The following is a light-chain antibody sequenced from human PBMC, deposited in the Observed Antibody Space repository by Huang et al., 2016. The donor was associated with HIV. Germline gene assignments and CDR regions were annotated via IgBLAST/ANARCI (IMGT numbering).Light chain of an antibody. Sequence: ERVLTQSPGTLSVSPGERATLPCRTSQGIGNSLAWYQLKPGQAPRLLIYETFSRASDIPARFSGGGSEIDFTLTISGLQSEDSAVYYCQQYHEWPRTCGQGTKVEIK. V-gene: IGKV3-15*01. CDR3: QQYHEWPRT. CDR1: QGIGNS. CDR2: ETF. J-gene: IGKJ2*01.